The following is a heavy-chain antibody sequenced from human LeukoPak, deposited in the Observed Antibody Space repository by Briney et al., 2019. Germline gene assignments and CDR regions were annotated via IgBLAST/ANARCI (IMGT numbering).Heavy chain of an antibody. J-gene: IGHJ5*02. CDR1: GGSISSGGYY. Sequence: PSETLSLTCTVSGGSISSGGYYWSWIRQHPGKGLEWIGYIYYSGSTYYNPSLKSRVTISVDTSKNQFSLKLSSVTAADTAVYYCARDSGYSYYGDPRGWLDPWGQGTLVTVSS. V-gene: IGHV4-31*03. CDR3: ARDSGYSYYGDPRGWLDP. CDR2: IYYSGST. D-gene: IGHD4-17*01.